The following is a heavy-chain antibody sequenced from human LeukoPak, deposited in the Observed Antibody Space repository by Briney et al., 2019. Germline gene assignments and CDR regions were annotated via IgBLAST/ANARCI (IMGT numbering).Heavy chain of an antibody. Sequence: PSETLSLTCTVSGGSISCYYWSWMPQPPGKGRVWSGYIYYSWSTNYNPSLTSRVTISVATSKNQVSLKLSSVIAADPDVYYCARNLRWFDPWGPGNLVTVSS. V-gene: IGHV4-59*13. CDR2: IYYSWST. J-gene: IGHJ5*02. CDR1: GGSISCYY. CDR3: ARNLRWFDP.